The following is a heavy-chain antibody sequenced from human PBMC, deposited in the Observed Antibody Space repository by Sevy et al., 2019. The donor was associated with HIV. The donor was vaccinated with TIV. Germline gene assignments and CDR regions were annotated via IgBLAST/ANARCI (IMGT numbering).Heavy chain of an antibody. J-gene: IGHJ6*02. CDR1: GGTFSSHA. CDR2: IIPIFGTA. CDR3: ARGLIGVAGKGYYYGMDV. V-gene: IGHV1-69*13. D-gene: IGHD6-19*01. Sequence: ASVKVSCKASGGTFSSHAISWVRQAPGQGLEWMGGIIPIFGTANYAQKFQGRVTITAAESTSTAYMELGSLRSEDTAVDYGARGLIGVAGKGYYYGMDVWGQGTTVTVS.